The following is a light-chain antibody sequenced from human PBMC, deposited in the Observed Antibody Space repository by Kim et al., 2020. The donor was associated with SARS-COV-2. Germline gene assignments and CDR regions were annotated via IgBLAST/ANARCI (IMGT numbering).Light chain of an antibody. CDR1: SSDVGGYNY. J-gene: IGLJ2*01. CDR2: DVS. V-gene: IGLV2-14*03. CDR3: SSYTSSNTLV. Sequence: QSALTQPASVSGSPGQSFTISCTGTSSDVGGYNYVSWYQQHPGKVPKFMIYDVSKRPSGVSNRFSGSKSGNTASLTISGLQAEDEADYYCSSYTSSNTLVFGGGTQLTVL.